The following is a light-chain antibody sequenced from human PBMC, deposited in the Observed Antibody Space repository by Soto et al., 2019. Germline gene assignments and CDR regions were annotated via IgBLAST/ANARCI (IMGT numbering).Light chain of an antibody. CDR1: QSVSSSY. CDR3: QQYGSSPYT. CDR2: GAS. J-gene: IGKJ2*01. Sequence: EIGLTQSPGTLSLSPGERATLSCRASQSVSSSYLAWYQQKPGQAPRLLIYGASSRSTGIPDRFSGSGSGTDLTLTISRLEPEYFAVYYCQQYGSSPYTFGQGTKLELK. V-gene: IGKV3-20*01.